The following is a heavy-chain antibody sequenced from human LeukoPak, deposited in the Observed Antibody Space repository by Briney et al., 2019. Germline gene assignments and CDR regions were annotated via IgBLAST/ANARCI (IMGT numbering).Heavy chain of an antibody. Sequence: PGGSLRLSCAASGFTFSTYDMNRVRQAPGKGLEWVSYISSSSSTISYADSVKGRFTISRDNAKNSLYLQMNSLRAEDTAVYYCARLRYYAMDVWGQGTTVTASS. J-gene: IGHJ6*02. CDR2: ISSSSSTI. CDR1: GFTFSTYD. V-gene: IGHV3-48*01. CDR3: ARLRYYAMDV.